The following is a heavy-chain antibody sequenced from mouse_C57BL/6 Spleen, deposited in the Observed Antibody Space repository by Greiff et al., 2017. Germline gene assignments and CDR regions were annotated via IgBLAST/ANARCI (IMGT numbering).Heavy chain of an antibody. V-gene: IGHV1-9*01. D-gene: IGHD1-1*01. CDR1: GYTFTGYW. CDR2: ILPGSGST. J-gene: IGHJ4*01. CDR3: AREGFYYYGAMDY. Sequence: VQLQQSGAELMKPGASVKLSCKATGYTFTGYWIEWVKQRPGHGLEWIGEILPGSGSTNYNEKFKGKATLTADKSSSTAYMQLNSLTSEDSAVYFCAREGFYYYGAMDYWGQGTSVTVSS.